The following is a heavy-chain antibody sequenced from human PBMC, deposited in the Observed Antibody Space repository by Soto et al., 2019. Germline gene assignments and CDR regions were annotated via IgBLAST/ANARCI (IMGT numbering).Heavy chain of an antibody. V-gene: IGHV4-38-2*02. CDR2: IYHSGST. J-gene: IGHJ5*02. CDR3: ARERYSSSWFDPRWFDP. Sequence: SETLSLTCAVSGYSISSGYYWGWIRQPPGKGLEWIGSIYHSGSTYYNPSLKSRVTISVDTSKNQFSLKLSSVTAADTAVYYCARERYSSSWFDPRWFDPWGQGTLVNVS. D-gene: IGHD6-13*01. CDR1: GYSISSGYY.